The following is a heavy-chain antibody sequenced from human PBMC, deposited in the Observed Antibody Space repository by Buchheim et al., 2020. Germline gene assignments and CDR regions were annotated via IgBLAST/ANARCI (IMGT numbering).Heavy chain of an antibody. Sequence: QVQLVESGGGVVQPGRSLRLSCAASGFTFSSYAMHWVRQAPGKGLEWVAVISYDGNNKYYADSVKGRFTISRDNSKNTLYLQMNSLRAEDTAVYYCARDGGESYYYDSSGYYVFDYWGQGTL. CDR1: GFTFSSYA. D-gene: IGHD3-22*01. J-gene: IGHJ4*02. V-gene: IGHV3-30-3*01. CDR2: ISYDGNNK. CDR3: ARDGGESYYYDSSGYYVFDY.